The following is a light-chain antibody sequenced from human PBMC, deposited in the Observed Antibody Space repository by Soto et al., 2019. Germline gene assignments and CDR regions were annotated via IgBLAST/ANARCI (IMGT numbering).Light chain of an antibody. J-gene: IGKJ1*01. CDR1: QSISSY. V-gene: IGKV3-15*01. CDR2: GAS. CDR3: QQYLQWPPT. Sequence: EIVLTQSPGTLSLSPGDRATLSCRASQSISSYLAWYQQKPGQAPRLLIYGASSRATGIPARFSGSGSGTEFALTVSSLQSEDFAIYYCQQYLQWPPTFGQGTKVDIK.